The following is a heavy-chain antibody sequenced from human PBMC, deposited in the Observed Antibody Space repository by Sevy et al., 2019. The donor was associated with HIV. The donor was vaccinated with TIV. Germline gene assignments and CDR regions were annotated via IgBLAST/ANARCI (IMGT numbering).Heavy chain of an antibody. J-gene: IGHJ4*02. CDR3: ARGVGMATSGIVDY. CDR1: GFTFSSYS. V-gene: IGHV3-21*01. D-gene: IGHD5-12*01. Sequence: GGSLRLSCAASGFTFSSYSMNWVRQAPGKGLEWVSSISSSSSYIYYADLVKGRFTISRDNAKNSLYLQMNSLRAEDTALYYCARGVGMATSGIVDYWGQGTLVTVSS. CDR2: ISSSSSYI.